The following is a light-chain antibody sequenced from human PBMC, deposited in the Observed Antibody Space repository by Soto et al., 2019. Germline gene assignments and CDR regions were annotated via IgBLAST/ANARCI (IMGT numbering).Light chain of an antibody. CDR2: GTF. CDR1: QSISSSY. Sequence: EIVLTQSPDTLSLSPGERATLSCRASQSISSSYLAWYQQKPGQAPRLLIYGTFTRATGIPDRFSGSGSGTDFTLTISRLEPEDFALYFCQQYSYWVNIGGSTKVEIK. J-gene: IGKJ4*01. V-gene: IGKV3-20*01. CDR3: QQYSYWVN.